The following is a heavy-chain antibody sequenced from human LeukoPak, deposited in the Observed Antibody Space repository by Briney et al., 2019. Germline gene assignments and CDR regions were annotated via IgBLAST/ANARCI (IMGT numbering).Heavy chain of an antibody. V-gene: IGHV3-64*01. CDR3: ARDGLDYYGSGSSSFDY. J-gene: IGHJ4*02. Sequence: GGSLRLSCAASGFTFSRFAMHWVRQAPGKGLDYVSAISSNGGSTYYANSVKGRFTISRDNSKNTLYLQMGSLRAEDMAVYYCARDGLDYYGSGSSSFDYWGQGTLVTVSS. D-gene: IGHD3-10*01. CDR1: GFTFSRFA. CDR2: ISSNGGST.